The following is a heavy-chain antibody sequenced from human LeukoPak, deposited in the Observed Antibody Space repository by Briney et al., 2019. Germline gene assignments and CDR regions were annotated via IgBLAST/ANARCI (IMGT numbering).Heavy chain of an antibody. CDR3: ARDSAGSGSYVGYFEY. V-gene: IGHV3-48*03. J-gene: IGHJ4*02. D-gene: IGHD3-10*01. CDR1: GFTFSSYE. CDR2: IISSGSTI. Sequence: GGSLRLSCAASGFTFSSYEMNWVRQAPGKGLEWVSYIISSGSTIYYAHTLKGRFTISRDNATDSLYLQMHSLRAEATDVYYCARDSAGSGSYVGYFEYWGQGTLVTVSS.